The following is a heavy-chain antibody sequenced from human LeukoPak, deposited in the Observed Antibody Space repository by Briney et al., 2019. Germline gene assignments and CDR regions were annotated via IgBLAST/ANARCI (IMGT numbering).Heavy chain of an antibody. CDR1: GGSISPYY. V-gene: IGHV4-59*08. Sequence: SETLSLTCTVSGGSISPYYWSWIRQPPGRGLEYIGHIYYNGNTNYNPSLKSRVTISVDTSKNQFSLKLRSVTAADTAVYYCARQGTSGSYLTGLDVWGQGTTVTVSS. CDR3: ARQGTSGSYLTGLDV. J-gene: IGHJ6*02. D-gene: IGHD3-22*01. CDR2: IYYNGNT.